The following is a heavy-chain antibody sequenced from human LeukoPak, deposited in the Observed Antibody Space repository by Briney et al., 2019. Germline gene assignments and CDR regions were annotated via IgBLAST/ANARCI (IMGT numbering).Heavy chain of an antibody. V-gene: IGHV4-38-2*02. D-gene: IGHD5-18*01. Sequence: SETLSLTCTVSGYSITSGYYWGWIRQPPGKGLEWIGSIYHSGSTHYNPSLNSRVTMSVDTSKNQFSLKLSSVTAADTAVYYCARFSSSGYSYGDAFDIWGQGTMVTVSS. J-gene: IGHJ3*02. CDR3: ARFSSSGYSYGDAFDI. CDR2: IYHSGST. CDR1: GYSITSGYY.